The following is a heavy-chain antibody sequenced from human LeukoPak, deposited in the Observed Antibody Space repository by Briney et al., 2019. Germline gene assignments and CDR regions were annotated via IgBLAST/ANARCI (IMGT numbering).Heavy chain of an antibody. CDR2: INHSGST. D-gene: IGHD2-2*01. CDR3: ARVLVECSSTSCLYRNYYYGMDV. J-gene: IGHJ6*02. V-gene: IGHV4-34*01. CDR1: GGSFSGYY. Sequence: PSETLSLTCAVYGGSFSGYYWSWIRQPPGKGLEWIGEINHSGSTNYNPSLKSRVTISVDTSKNQFSLKLSSVTAADTAVYYCARVLVECSSTSCLYRNYYYGMDVWGQGTTVTVSS.